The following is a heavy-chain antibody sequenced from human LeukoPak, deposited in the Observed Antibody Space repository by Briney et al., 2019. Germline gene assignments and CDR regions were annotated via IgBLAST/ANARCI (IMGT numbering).Heavy chain of an antibody. Sequence: GGSLRLSCAASGFTFSSYEMNWVRQAPGKGLEWVSYISSSGSTIYYADSVKGRFTISRDNAKNSLYLQMNSLRAEDTAVYYCARESSSCSNIDYWGQGTLVTVSS. V-gene: IGHV3-48*03. D-gene: IGHD6-13*01. CDR2: ISSSGSTI. CDR1: GFTFSSYE. J-gene: IGHJ4*02. CDR3: ARESSSCSNIDY.